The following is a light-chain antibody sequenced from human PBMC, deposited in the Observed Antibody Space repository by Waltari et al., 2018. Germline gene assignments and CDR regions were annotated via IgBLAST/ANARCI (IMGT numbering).Light chain of an antibody. CDR1: QGISSF. J-gene: IGKJ5*01. CDR2: AAL. CDR3: QHLNSYPT. Sequence: IQLTQSPSSLSASVGDRVTITCRASQGISSFLAWYQKKPGKAPKPLSHAALTLQSGVPSRFSGSRSGTDFTLTISSLQPEDFATYYCQHLNSYPTFGQGTRLEIK. V-gene: IGKV1-9*01.